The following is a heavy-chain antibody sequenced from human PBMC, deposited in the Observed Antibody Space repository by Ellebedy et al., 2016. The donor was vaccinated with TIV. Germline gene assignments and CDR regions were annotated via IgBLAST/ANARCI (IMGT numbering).Heavy chain of an antibody. CDR1: GCSISSGGYY. J-gene: IGHJ4*02. CDR3: ATAPGDYFDY. D-gene: IGHD4-17*01. CDR2: MYHSEST. V-gene: IGHV4-31*03. Sequence: MPSETLSLPCTVPGCSISSGGYYWSWIRQHPGKGLECTGYMYHSESTNYNPSLKSRATIAADTSKNQFSLKLSSVTAADTAVYYCATAPGDYFDYWGQGTLVTVSS.